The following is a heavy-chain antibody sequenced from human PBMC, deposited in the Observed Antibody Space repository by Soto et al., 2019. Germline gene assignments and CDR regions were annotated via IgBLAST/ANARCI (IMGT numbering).Heavy chain of an antibody. CDR2: INSDGSST. V-gene: IGHV3-74*01. CDR3: ARGGYHIVVVVAATISNYYGMDV. Sequence: GGSLRLSCAASGFTFSSYWMHWVRQAPGKGLVWVSRINSDGSSTSYADSVKGRFTISRDNAKNTLYLQMNSLRAEDTAVYYCARGGYHIVVVVAATISNYYGMDVWGQGTTLTVSS. CDR1: GFTFSSYW. D-gene: IGHD2-15*01. J-gene: IGHJ6*02.